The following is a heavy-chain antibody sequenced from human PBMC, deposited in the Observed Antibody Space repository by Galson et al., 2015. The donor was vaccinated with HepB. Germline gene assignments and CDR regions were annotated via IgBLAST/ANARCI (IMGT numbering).Heavy chain of an antibody. V-gene: IGHV1-46*01. CDR2: ISPSGDGP. J-gene: IGHJ5*02. CDR1: GSTVAHSY. D-gene: IGHD6-19*01. Sequence: SVKVSCKASGSTVAHSYMHWVRQAPGQGLEWMGVISPSGDGPVYVQKFQGRFTMTRDTSTSTLYMELSSLRSDDTATYYCAKDSSSGWLSPDPWGQGTLVTVSP. CDR3: AKDSSSGWLSPDP.